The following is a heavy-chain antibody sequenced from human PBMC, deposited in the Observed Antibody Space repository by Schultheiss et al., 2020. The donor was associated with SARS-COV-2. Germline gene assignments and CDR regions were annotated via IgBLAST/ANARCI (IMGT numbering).Heavy chain of an antibody. J-gene: IGHJ4*02. CDR3: ARDKFGGATQLDY. V-gene: IGHV3-53*01. Sequence: GSLRLSCAASGFTVSSNYMSWVRQAPGKGLEWVSVIYSGGSTYYADSVKGRFTISRDNVKNSLYLQMNSLKDEDTAVYYCARDKFGGATQLDYWGQGTLVTVSS. CDR1: GFTVSSNY. D-gene: IGHD2-15*01. CDR2: IYSGGST.